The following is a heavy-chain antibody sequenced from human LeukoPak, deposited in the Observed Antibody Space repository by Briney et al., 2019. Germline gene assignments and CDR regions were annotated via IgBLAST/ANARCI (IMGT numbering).Heavy chain of an antibody. V-gene: IGHV3-73*01. CDR1: GFTFSGSA. Sequence: PGGSLRLSCAASGFTFSGSAMHWVRQASGKGLEWVGRIRSKANSYATAYAASVKGRFTISRDDSKNTAYLQMNSLTTEDTAVYYCTRPLPDYGDLDAFDIWGQGTMVTVSS. CDR2: IRSKANSYAT. D-gene: IGHD4-17*01. CDR3: TRPLPDYGDLDAFDI. J-gene: IGHJ3*02.